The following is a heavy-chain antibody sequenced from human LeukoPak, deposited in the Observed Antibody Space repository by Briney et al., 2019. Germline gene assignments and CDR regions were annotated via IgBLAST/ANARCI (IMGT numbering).Heavy chain of an antibody. V-gene: IGHV4-39*07. CDR2: IYYSGST. Sequence: PSETLSLTCVVSGGSISSSSYYWGWIRQHPGKGLEWIGSIYYSGSTYYNPSLKSRVTISVDTSKNQFSLNLSSVTAADTAVYYCECRSSRYYYGFDYWGQGTLVTVSS. D-gene: IGHD3-22*01. CDR1: GGSISSSSYY. CDR3: ECRSSRYYYGFDY. J-gene: IGHJ4*02.